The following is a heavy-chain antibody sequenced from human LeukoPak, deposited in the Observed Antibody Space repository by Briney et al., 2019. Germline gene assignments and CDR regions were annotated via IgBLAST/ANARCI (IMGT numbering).Heavy chain of an antibody. Sequence: GESLKISCKGSGYSFTSYWIGWVRQMPGKGLEWMGIIYPGDSDTRYSPSFQGQVTISADKSISTAYLQWSSLKASDTAMYYCARHGGLRLMDYYYMDVWGKGTTVTVSS. V-gene: IGHV5-51*01. CDR3: ARHGGLRLMDYYYMDV. CDR2: IYPGDSDT. CDR1: GYSFTSYW. D-gene: IGHD5-12*01. J-gene: IGHJ6*03.